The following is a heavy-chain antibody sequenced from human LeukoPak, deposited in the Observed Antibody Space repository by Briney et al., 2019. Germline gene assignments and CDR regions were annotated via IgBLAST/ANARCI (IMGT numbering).Heavy chain of an antibody. CDR2: IDCGARDT. J-gene: IGHJ4*01. CDR1: GYSFTAHY. Sequence: VASVKVSCKTSGYSFTAHYIHWVRQAPGQALQWLAYIDCGARDTNYAQPFQGRVTVTRDKSINTAYLELSSLTFDDTAIYYCVRDPREPANDLDYWGRGTLVTVSS. V-gene: IGHV1-2*02. CDR3: VRDPREPANDLDY. D-gene: IGHD1-1*01.